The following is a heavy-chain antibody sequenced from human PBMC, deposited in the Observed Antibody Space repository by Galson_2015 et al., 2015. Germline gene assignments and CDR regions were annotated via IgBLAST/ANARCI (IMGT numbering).Heavy chain of an antibody. CDR2: IRSKANSYAT. CDR1: GFTFSGSA. CDR3: NYEPGDY. J-gene: IGHJ4*02. V-gene: IGHV3-73*01. Sequence: SLRLSCAASGFTFSGSAMHWVRQASGKGLEWVGRIRSKANSYATAYAASVKGRFTISRDDSKNTAYLQMNSLRTEDTAVYYSNYEPGDYWGQGTLVTVSS. D-gene: IGHD1-14*01.